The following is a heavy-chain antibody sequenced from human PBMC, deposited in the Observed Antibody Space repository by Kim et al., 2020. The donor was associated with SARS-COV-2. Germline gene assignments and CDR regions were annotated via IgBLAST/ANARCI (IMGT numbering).Heavy chain of an antibody. CDR2: HSGTT. CDR3: ARGAPGH. Sequence: HSGTTHYNPSLKSRVSMSVDTSKNQFSLKLTSVTAADTAVYYCARGAPGHWGQGTLVTVSP. V-gene: IGHV4-34*01. J-gene: IGHJ1*01.